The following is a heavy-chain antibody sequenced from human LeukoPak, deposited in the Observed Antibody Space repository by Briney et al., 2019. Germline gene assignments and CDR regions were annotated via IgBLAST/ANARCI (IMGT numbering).Heavy chain of an antibody. CDR1: GFTFSSYW. J-gene: IGHJ4*02. CDR3: ARDSAYYGSGSPPAHN. CDR2: ISYDGSSK. D-gene: IGHD3-10*01. Sequence: PGGSLRLSCAASGFTFSSYWMSWVRQAPGKRLEWVAVISYDGSSKYYADSVKGRFTISRDNSKKTLYLQMDSLRAEDTAVYYCARDSAYYGSGSPPAHNWGQGTLVTVSS. V-gene: IGHV3-30-3*01.